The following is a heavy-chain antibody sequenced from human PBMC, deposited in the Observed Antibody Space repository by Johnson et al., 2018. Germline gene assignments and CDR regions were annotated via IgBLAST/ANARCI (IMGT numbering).Heavy chain of an antibody. V-gene: IGHV4-34*01. J-gene: IGHJ4*02. CDR2: SNRSGST. CDR1: GESFSGYY. CDR3: ARAYETTTYYYYY. Sequence: QVQLQQWGAGLLKPSETLSLTCAVYGESFSGYYWGWIRQSPGKGLEWIGESNRSGSTNYNPSLKSRVTISADTAKNQLSLKLNPVTAADTAVYYWARAYETTTYYYYYWGQVTLVTVSS. D-gene: IGHD3-22*01.